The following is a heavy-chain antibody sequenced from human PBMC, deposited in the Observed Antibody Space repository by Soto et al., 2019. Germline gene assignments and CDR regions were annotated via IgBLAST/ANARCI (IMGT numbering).Heavy chain of an antibody. J-gene: IGHJ5*02. CDR2: IYPGDSDT. CDR1: VYSFTSYC. Sequence: GESLKISCKGSVYSFTSYCIGWVRQMPGKGLEWMWIIYPGDSDTRYSPSFQGQVTISADKSISTAYLQWSSLKASDTAMYYCARHRYSSSRPEKNWFDPWGQGTLVTVSS. V-gene: IGHV5-51*01. D-gene: IGHD6-6*01. CDR3: ARHRYSSSRPEKNWFDP.